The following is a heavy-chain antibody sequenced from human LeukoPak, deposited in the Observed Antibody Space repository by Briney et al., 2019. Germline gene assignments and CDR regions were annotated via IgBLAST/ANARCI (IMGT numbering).Heavy chain of an antibody. V-gene: IGHV4-39*01. D-gene: IGHD2-15*01. CDR2: IYYSGST. CDR3: ARGVVVAAKDAFDI. J-gene: IGHJ3*02. Sequence: KPSETLSLTCTVSGGSISSSSYYWGWIRQPPGKGLEWIGSIYYSGSTYYNPSLKGRVTISVDTSKNQFSLKLSSVTAADTAVYYCARGVVVAAKDAFDIWGQGTMVTVSS. CDR1: GGSISSSSYY.